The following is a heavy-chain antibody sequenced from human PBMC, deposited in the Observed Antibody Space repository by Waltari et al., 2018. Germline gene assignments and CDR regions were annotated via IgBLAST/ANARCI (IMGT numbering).Heavy chain of an antibody. J-gene: IGHJ6*01. V-gene: IGHV1-69*01. Sequence: QVQLEQSGAEVKKPGSSVKVSCKASGGTFKSQAISWVRKAPGQGLEWVGGIFVIVGTANYAHKFQDRVTITADESTSAVYLELSSLRSEDTAVYYCASLNYASGGHYYGMDVWGQGTTVVVSS. CDR1: GGTFKSQA. CDR3: ASLNYASGGHYYGMDV. CDR2: IFVIVGTA. D-gene: IGHD3-10*01.